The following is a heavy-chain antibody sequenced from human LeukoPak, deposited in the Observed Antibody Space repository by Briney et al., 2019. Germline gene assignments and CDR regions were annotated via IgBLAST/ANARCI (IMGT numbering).Heavy chain of an antibody. D-gene: IGHD4-23*01. CDR1: GGSINSSNW. CDR2: IYHSGST. CDR3: ARIGGWFDP. Sequence: PSGTLSLTCAVSGGSINSSNWWSWVRQPPGKGLEWIGEIYHSGSTNYSPSLRSRVTISVDKSKNQFSLKLTSVAAADTAVYYCARIGGWFDPWGQGTLVTVSS. V-gene: IGHV4-4*02. J-gene: IGHJ5*02.